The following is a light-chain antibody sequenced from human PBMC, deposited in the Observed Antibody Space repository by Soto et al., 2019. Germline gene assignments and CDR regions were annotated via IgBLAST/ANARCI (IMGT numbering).Light chain of an antibody. CDR3: QSYDRSLGVFYV. CDR1: SSNIGAGYD. Sequence: QSVLTQPPSVSGAPGQRVTISCTGSSSNIGAGYDVHWYQQLPGTAPKLLIYGNSNRPSGVPDRFSASKSGTSASLAITGLQAEDEADYYCQSYDRSLGVFYVFGTGTKVTVL. J-gene: IGLJ1*01. V-gene: IGLV1-40*01. CDR2: GNS.